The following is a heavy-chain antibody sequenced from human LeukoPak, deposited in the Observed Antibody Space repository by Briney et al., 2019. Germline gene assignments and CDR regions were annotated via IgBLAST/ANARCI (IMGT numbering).Heavy chain of an antibody. V-gene: IGHV3-48*01. CDR1: GFTFSSYS. CDR3: ARTLVVINDAFDI. D-gene: IGHD3-22*01. Sequence: GGSLRLSCAASGFTFSSYSMNWVRQAPGKGLEWVSYISSSSSTIYYADSVKGRFTISRDNAKNSLYLQMNSLRAEDTAVYYCARTLVVINDAFDIWGRGTMVTVSS. J-gene: IGHJ3*02. CDR2: ISSSSSTI.